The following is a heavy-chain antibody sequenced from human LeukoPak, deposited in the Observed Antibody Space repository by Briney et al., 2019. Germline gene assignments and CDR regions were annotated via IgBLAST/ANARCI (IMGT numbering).Heavy chain of an antibody. CDR3: ARRAYSPGRVFGY. D-gene: IGHD6-13*01. CDR1: GGAISSYY. V-gene: IGHV4-59*12. Sequence: PSETLSLTCTVSGGAISSYYWSWIRQPPGKGLEWIGYIYYSGSTNYNPSLKSRVTISVDTSKNQFSLKLSSVTAADTAVYYCARRAYSPGRVFGYWGQGTLVTVSS. CDR2: IYYSGST. J-gene: IGHJ4*02.